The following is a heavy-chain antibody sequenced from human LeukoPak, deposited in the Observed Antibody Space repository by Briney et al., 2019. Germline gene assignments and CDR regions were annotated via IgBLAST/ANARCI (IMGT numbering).Heavy chain of an antibody. V-gene: IGHV1-18*01. CDR2: INAYNGYT. CDR3: ARAPYDSSGRKTYFFDY. J-gene: IGHJ4*02. Sequence: ASVKVSCKASGYTFTSYGITWARQAPGQGLEWMGWINAYNGYTVYAQKLQDRVTMTTDTSTTTAYMELRSLRPDDTAVYYCARAPYDSSGRKTYFFDYWGQGTLVTVSS. D-gene: IGHD3-22*01. CDR1: GYTFTSYG.